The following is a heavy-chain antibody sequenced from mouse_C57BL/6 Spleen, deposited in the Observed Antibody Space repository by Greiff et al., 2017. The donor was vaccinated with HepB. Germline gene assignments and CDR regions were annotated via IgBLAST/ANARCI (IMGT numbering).Heavy chain of an antibody. J-gene: IGHJ3*01. CDR3: ARGDYYGSSYEAY. D-gene: IGHD1-1*01. V-gene: IGHV1-55*01. Sequence: QVQLKQPGAELVKPGASVKMSCKASGYTFTSYWITWVKQRPGQGLEWIGDIYPGSGSTNYNEKFKSKATLTVDTSSSTAYMQLSSLTSEDSAVYYCARGDYYGSSYEAYWGQGTLVTVSA. CDR1: GYTFTSYW. CDR2: IYPGSGST.